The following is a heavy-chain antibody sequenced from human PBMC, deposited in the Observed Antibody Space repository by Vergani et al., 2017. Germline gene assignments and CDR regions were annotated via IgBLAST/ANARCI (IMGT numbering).Heavy chain of an antibody. V-gene: IGHV3-23*01. CDR3: AKDLVSSTSSLYFDY. Sequence: EVQLLESGGGLVQPGGSLRLSCAASGFSFSSYAMTWVRQAPGKGLEWVSGISSSGGGTSYVDSVKGRFTISRDNSKNTLFLQMNSLRAEDTAVYYCAKDLVSSTSSLYFDYWGQGTLATVSS. D-gene: IGHD6-6*01. CDR2: ISSSGGGT. CDR1: GFSFSSYA. J-gene: IGHJ4*02.